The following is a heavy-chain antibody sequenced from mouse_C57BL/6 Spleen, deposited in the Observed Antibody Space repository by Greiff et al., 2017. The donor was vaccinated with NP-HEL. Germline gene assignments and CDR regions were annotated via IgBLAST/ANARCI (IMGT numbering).Heavy chain of an antibody. V-gene: IGHV1-39*01. Sequence: EVQLQQSGPELVKPGASVKISCKASGYSFSSYNMNWVKQRTGKSLEWIGGINPSYGNTNYNEKFKGKATLTVDKSSSTAYMQLSSLTSEDSAVYSCARSAYYCYDGLAYWGQGTPVTVSA. CDR3: ARSAYYCYDGLAY. J-gene: IGHJ4*01. CDR2: INPSYGNT. CDR1: GYSFSSYN. D-gene: IGHD2-12*01.